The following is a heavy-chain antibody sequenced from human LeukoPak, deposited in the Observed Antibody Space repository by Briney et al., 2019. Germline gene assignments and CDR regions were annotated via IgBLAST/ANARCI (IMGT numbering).Heavy chain of an antibody. J-gene: IGHJ6*03. CDR2: ISGSGGST. CDR3: ARVMVRGVNEDYYYYYYMDV. Sequence: PGGSLRLSXAASGFTFSTYPMSWVRQAPGKGLEWVSTISGSGGSTYYADSVKGRFTISRDNSKNTLYLQMNSLRAEDTAVYYCARVMVRGVNEDYYYYYYMDVWGKGTTVTVSS. V-gene: IGHV3-23*01. CDR1: GFTFSTYP. D-gene: IGHD3-10*01.